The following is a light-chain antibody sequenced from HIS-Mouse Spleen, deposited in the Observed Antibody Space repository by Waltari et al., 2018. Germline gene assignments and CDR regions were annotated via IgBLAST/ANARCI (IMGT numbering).Light chain of an antibody. Sequence: SYELTQPPSVSVSPGQTARITCSGDALPKKYAYWYQQKSGQAPVRVIYEDSKRPSGIPERFAGSSSGTMATVTISGAQVEDEADYYCYSTDSSGNHRVFGGGTKLTVL. CDR3: YSTDSSGNHRV. V-gene: IGLV3-10*01. J-gene: IGLJ2*01. CDR1: ALPKKY. CDR2: EDS.